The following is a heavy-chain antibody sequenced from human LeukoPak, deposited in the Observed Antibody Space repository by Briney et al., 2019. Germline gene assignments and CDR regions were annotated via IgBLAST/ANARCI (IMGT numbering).Heavy chain of an antibody. CDR3: AKCPPYCTNGVCYTQKYYFDY. J-gene: IGHJ4*02. CDR2: ISYDGSNK. V-gene: IGHV3-30*18. CDR1: GFTFSNYG. D-gene: IGHD2-8*01. Sequence: GRSLRLSCAASGFTFSNYGMHWVRQAPGKGLEWVAVISYDGSNKYYADSVKGRFTISRDNSKNTLYLQMNSLRAEDTAVYYCAKCPPYCTNGVCYTQKYYFDYWGQGTLVTVSS.